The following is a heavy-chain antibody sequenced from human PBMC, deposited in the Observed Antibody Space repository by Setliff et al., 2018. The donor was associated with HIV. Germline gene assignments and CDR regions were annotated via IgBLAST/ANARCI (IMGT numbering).Heavy chain of an antibody. D-gene: IGHD5-12*01. CDR3: ATASGYDLFMGAFDI. CDR1: GGSISSGDYY. V-gene: IGHV4-30-4*08. J-gene: IGHJ3*02. CDR2: IYYSGSS. Sequence: SETLSLTCAVSGGSISSGDYYWSWIRQPPGKGLEWIGYIYYSGSSYYKSSLKSRVTISVDTSKNQISLKLSSVTAADTAVYYCATASGYDLFMGAFDIWGQGTMVTVSS.